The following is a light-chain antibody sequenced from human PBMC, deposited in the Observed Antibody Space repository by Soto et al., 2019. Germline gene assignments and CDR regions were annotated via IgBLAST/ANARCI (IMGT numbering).Light chain of an antibody. CDR2: AAS. V-gene: IGKV1-9*01. J-gene: IGKJ4*01. CDR3: QQLNSYPHT. Sequence: DIQLTQSPSFLSASVGDRVTITCRASQGISSYLAWYQQRPGKAPELLIYAASTLQSGVPSRFSGSGSGTEFTLTISSLQPEDFATYYCQQLNSYPHTFGGGTKVELK. CDR1: QGISSY.